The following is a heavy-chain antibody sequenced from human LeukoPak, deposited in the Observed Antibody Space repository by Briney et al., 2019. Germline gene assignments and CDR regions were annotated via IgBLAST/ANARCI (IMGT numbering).Heavy chain of an antibody. V-gene: IGHV3-30*02. CDR3: AKDLGLIAAAYYFDY. CDR1: GFTFSSYG. CDR2: IPYDGSNK. D-gene: IGHD6-13*01. J-gene: IGHJ4*02. Sequence: GGSLRLSCAASGFTFSSYGMHWVRQAPGKGLEWVAFIPYDGSNKYYADSVKGRFTISRDNSKNMLYLQMNSLRAEDTAVYYCAKDLGLIAAAYYFDYWGQGTLVTVSS.